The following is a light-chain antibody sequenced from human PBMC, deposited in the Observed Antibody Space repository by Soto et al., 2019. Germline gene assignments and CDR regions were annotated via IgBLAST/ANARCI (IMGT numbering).Light chain of an antibody. Sequence: DIVMTQSPDSLAVSLGERATINCKSSQSVLYNSNNKNYLAWYQQQPGQPPKLLVYWASTRESGVPDRFSGSGSVTDFTLTISSLQAEDVAVYYCQQYYATPPAFGPGTKVGIK. J-gene: IGKJ3*01. CDR1: QSVLYNSNNKNY. CDR2: WAS. V-gene: IGKV4-1*01. CDR3: QQYYATPPA.